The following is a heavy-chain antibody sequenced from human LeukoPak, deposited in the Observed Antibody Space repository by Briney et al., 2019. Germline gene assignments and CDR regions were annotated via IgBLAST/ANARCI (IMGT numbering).Heavy chain of an antibody. J-gene: IGHJ6*02. V-gene: IGHV3-66*01. CDR3: AGRDNGYYYGMDV. D-gene: IGHD2-8*01. Sequence: GGSLRLSCAASGFTVSSNYMSWVRHTPGKGLEWVSLIYSGGSTYYADSVKGRFTISRDNSKNTLYLQMHRLRAEDTAVYYCAGRDNGYYYGMDVWGQGTTVTVSS. CDR2: IYSGGST. CDR1: GFTVSSNY.